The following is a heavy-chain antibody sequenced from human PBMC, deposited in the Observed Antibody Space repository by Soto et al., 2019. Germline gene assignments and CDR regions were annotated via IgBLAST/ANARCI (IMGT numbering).Heavy chain of an antibody. D-gene: IGHD3-22*01. CDR2: IVVGSGNT. CDR3: AADRDYYDSSGYYYDFDY. V-gene: IGHV1-58*01. J-gene: IGHJ4*02. CDR1: GFTFTSSA. Sequence: ASVKVCCKASGFTFTSSAVQCVRQARGQLLEWIGWIVVGSGNTNYAQKFQERVTITRDMSTSTAYMELSSLRSEDTAVYYCAADRDYYDSSGYYYDFDYWGQGTLVTVSS.